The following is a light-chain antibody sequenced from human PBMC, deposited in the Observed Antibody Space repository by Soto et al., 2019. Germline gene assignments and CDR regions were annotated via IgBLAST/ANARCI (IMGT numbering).Light chain of an antibody. V-gene: IGLV2-23*01. J-gene: IGLJ1*01. CDR3: CSYAGSSTYV. Sequence: QSVLTQPASVSGSPGQLITISCTGTSSDFGSYNLVSWYQQHPGKAPKLMIYEGSKRPSGVSNRFSGSKSGNTASLTISGLQAEDEADYYCCSYAGSSTYVFGTGTKLTVL. CDR2: EGS. CDR1: SSDFGSYNL.